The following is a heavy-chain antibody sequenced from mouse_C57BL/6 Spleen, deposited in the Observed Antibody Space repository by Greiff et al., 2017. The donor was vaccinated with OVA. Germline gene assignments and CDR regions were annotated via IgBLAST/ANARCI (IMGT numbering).Heavy chain of an antibody. D-gene: IGHD1-1*01. CDR1: GFTFSSYA. V-gene: IGHV5-4*03. CDR2: ISDGGSYT. Sequence: EVNLVESGGGLVKPGGSLKLSCAASGFTFSSYAMSWVRQTPEKRLEWVATISDGGSYTYYPDNVKGRFTISRDNAKNNLYLQMSHLKSEDTAMYYCARGGHYYGSSYDYWGQGTTLTVSS. J-gene: IGHJ2*01. CDR3: ARGGHYYGSSYDY.